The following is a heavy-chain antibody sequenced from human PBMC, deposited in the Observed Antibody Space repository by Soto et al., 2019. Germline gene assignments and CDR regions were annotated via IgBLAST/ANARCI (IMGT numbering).Heavy chain of an antibody. CDR2: INAGNGNT. CDR3: AKGGRQGLVTPDFNY. Sequence: ASVKVSCKASGYTFTSYAMHWVRQAPGQRLEWMGWINAGNGNTKYSQKFQGRFTISRDSSKNTVSLEMTSLRAEDTAVYYCAKGGRQGLVTPDFNYWGQGALVPVSS. V-gene: IGHV1-3*01. CDR1: GYTFTSYA. D-gene: IGHD6-19*01. J-gene: IGHJ4*02.